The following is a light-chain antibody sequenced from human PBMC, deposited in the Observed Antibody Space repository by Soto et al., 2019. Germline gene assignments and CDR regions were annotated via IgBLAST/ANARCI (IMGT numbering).Light chain of an antibody. CDR2: GVS. V-gene: IGKV3-15*01. CDR3: QQYNKWPLT. Sequence: EIVMTQSPATLSVSPGETATLSCRASQSFSIDLAWYQQKPGQAPRLLISGVSNRATGIPARFSGSGSGTEFTLTISSLQSEDFAIYYCQQYNKWPLTLGGGTKVEIK. J-gene: IGKJ4*01. CDR1: QSFSID.